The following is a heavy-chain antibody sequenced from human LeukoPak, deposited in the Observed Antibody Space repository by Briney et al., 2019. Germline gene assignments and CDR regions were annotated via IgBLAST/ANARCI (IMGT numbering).Heavy chain of an antibody. D-gene: IGHD6-6*01. J-gene: IGHJ4*02. CDR3: ARSSAARRYFDY. V-gene: IGHV3-30*05. CDR1: GFTFSSYG. Sequence: GRSLRLSCAASGFTFSSYGVHWVRQAPGKGLEWVAVISYDGSNKYYADSVKGRFTISRDNSKNTLYLQMNSLRAEDTAVYYCARSSAARRYFDYWGQGTLVTVSS. CDR2: ISYDGSNK.